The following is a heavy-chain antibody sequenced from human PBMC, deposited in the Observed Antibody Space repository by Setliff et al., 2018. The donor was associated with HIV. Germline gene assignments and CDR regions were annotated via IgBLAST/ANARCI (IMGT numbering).Heavy chain of an antibody. Sequence: SETLSLTCAVYGGSFSGYSWNWIRQPPGKGLEWVGDINQSGSPNYNPSPKSRVTISVDTSKNQFSLKLISVTAADTAVYYCARASSSGYDFWGQGTLVTVSS. CDR3: ARASSSGYDF. CDR2: INQSGSP. J-gene: IGHJ4*02. D-gene: IGHD3-22*01. V-gene: IGHV4-34*01. CDR1: GGSFSGYS.